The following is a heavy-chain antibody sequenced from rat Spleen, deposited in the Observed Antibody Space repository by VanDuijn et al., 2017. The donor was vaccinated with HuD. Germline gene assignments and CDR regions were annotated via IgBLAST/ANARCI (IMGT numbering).Heavy chain of an antibody. CDR1: GFSLTTYN. CDR3: TSGLGDY. V-gene: IGHV2-45*01. J-gene: IGHJ2*01. CDR2: MWSGGST. Sequence: QVQLKESGPGLVQPSETLSLTCTVSGFSLTTYNVHWVRQPPGKGLEWMGVMWSGGSTDYNSALKSRLSISRDTSKNQVFLKMNSLQSEDTTTYYCTSGLGDYWGQGVMVTVSS. D-gene: IGHD5-1*01.